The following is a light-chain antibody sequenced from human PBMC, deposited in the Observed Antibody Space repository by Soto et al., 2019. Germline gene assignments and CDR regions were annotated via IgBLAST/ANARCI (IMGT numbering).Light chain of an antibody. CDR2: RAS. CDR1: QSLSGNY. Sequence: NVLTQSPGTLSLSPGQRATLSCRASQSLSGNYLAWYQQKPGQAPRVLIYRASIRATGIPARFSGSGSGTEFTLTISSLQSEDFAVYYCQQRSNWPLTFGGGTKVDIK. J-gene: IGKJ4*01. CDR3: QQRSNWPLT. V-gene: IGKV3D-20*02.